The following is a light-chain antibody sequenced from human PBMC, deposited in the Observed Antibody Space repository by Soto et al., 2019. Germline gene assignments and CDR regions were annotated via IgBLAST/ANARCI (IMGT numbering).Light chain of an antibody. V-gene: IGKV3-20*01. Sequence: EIVLTQSPGTLSLSPGETVALSCRASQSVTNNYLAWYQQKRGQAPRLLIYGASNRATGIPDRFSGGGSGTDFILTIIRLEPEDVAVYYCQQYGSSPQTFGQGTKVEIK. CDR2: GAS. CDR1: QSVTNNY. CDR3: QQYGSSPQT. J-gene: IGKJ1*01.